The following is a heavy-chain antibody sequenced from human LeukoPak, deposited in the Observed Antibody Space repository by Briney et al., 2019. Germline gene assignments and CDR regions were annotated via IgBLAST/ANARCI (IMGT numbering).Heavy chain of an antibody. CDR2: THSSGNT. J-gene: IGHJ4*02. Sequence: SETLSLTCTVSGGSSSSSSYYWVWIRRPPGKGLEWIGNTHSSGNTYYDPSLTSRVTISVDMSKNQFSLTLSSVTATDTAVYYCARRVGGSSRSDYWGQGTLVTVSS. V-gene: IGHV4-39*01. CDR1: GGSSSSSSYY. CDR3: ARRVGGSSRSDY. D-gene: IGHD6-13*01.